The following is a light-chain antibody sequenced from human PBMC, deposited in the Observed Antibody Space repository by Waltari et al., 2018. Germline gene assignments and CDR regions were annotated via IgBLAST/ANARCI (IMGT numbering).Light chain of an antibody. J-gene: IGKJ2*01. CDR2: GAS. CDR1: QSLTKRY. CDR3: QQYGSSIMYT. Sequence: VLTQSPDTLSLSPGDRATLSCRASQSLTKRYLVWYKQKPGQAPRLLIYGASNRAAGIPDRFSGSWSGTDFTLTISRLEPDDSAVYYCQQYGSSIMYTFGQGTKLEIK. V-gene: IGKV3-20*01.